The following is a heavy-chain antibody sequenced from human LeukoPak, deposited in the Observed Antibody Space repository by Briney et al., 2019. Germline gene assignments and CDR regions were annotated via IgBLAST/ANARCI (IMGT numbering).Heavy chain of an antibody. D-gene: IGHD4-17*01. J-gene: IGHJ4*02. CDR3: AKVISAEIGDYYFDY. CDR1: GFTFSSNA. Sequence: GGSLRLSCAASGFTFSSNAMNWVPQAPGKGLEWVSAISASGGTTYYADSVRGRFTISRDNSKNTLYLQINSLRAEGTAVYYCAKVISAEIGDYYFDYWGQGTLVTVSS. V-gene: IGHV3-23*01. CDR2: ISASGGTT.